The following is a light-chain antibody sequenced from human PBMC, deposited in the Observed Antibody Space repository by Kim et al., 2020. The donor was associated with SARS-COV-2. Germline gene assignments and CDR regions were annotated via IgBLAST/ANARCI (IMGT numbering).Light chain of an antibody. J-gene: IGKJ4*01. Sequence: VSPGERVTLSCRASQSISNKLAWYQQKPGQAPRLLIYGASTRATGIPARFSGSGSGTEFTLDISSLQSEDFAVYYCQQYYNWPPVTFGGGTKVEIK. V-gene: IGKV3-15*01. CDR1: QSISNK. CDR3: QQYYNWPPVT. CDR2: GAS.